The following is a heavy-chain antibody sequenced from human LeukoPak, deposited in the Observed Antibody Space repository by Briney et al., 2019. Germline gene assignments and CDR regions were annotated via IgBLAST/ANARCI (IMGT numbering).Heavy chain of an antibody. CDR2: IHYSGSS. D-gene: IGHD3-22*01. Sequence: PSETLSLTCTVSGASISSYYWTWIRQPPGKGLEWIGYIHYSGSSNHNPSLKSRATISVDTSKNQISLKLSSVTAADTAVYYCARSGSSGYYYCGQGTLVTVSS. CDR3: ARSGSSGYYY. V-gene: IGHV4-59*01. CDR1: GASISSYY. J-gene: IGHJ4*02.